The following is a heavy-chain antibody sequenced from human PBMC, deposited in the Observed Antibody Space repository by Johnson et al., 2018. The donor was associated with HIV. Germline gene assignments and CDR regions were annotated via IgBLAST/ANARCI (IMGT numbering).Heavy chain of an antibody. J-gene: IGHJ3*02. CDR2: ISFDGTNT. CDR3: AKDDRELDAFDI. Sequence: QVQLVESGGGVVQPGRSLRLSCAASGFTFSSNAMHWVRQSPGKGLEWVAVISFDGTNTYYGDSVKGRFTISRDNSKNTLYLQMNSLRAEDTAVYYCAKDDRELDAFDIWGQGTMVTVSA. CDR1: GFTFSSNA. D-gene: IGHD1-26*01. V-gene: IGHV3-30*14.